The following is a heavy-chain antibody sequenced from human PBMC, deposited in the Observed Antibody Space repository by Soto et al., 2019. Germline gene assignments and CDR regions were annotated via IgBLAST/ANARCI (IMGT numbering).Heavy chain of an antibody. CDR2: INHSEST. J-gene: IGHJ4*02. CDR1: GGSFSGYY. D-gene: IGHD5-18*01. Sequence: SETLSLTCAVYGGSFSGYYWSWIRQPPGKGLEWIGEINHSESTNYNPSLKSRVTISVDTSKNQFSLKLSSVTAADSAVYYCAGGRGYSYGYPFDYWGQGTLVTVSS. V-gene: IGHV4-34*01. CDR3: AGGRGYSYGYPFDY.